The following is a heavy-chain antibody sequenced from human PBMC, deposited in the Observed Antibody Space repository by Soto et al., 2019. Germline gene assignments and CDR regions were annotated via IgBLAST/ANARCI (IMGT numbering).Heavy chain of an antibody. CDR1: GYTFTSYD. D-gene: IGHD5-12*01. CDR2: MNPNSGNT. V-gene: IGHV1-8*01. J-gene: IGHJ3*02. CDR3: AIPYSGYDYVGDAFDI. Sequence: QVQLVQSGAEVKKPGASVKVSCKASGYTFTSYDINWVRQATGQGLEWMGWMNPNSGNTGYAQKFQGRVTMTRNTSIRTAYMELSSLRSEDTAVYYCAIPYSGYDYVGDAFDIWGQGTMVTVSS.